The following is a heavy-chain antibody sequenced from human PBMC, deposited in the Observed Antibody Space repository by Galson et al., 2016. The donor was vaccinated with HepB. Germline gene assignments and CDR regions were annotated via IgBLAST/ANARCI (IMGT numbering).Heavy chain of an antibody. D-gene: IGHD6-19*01. Sequence: CAISGDSVSSNSAAWNWFRQSTSRGLEWLGRTYYRSKWYNDYRLSLKTRININADTSRNEVSLRLKSVTLEDTALYYCARARSRGWSDAFDYWGQGTLVTISS. CDR2: TYYRSKWYN. CDR3: ARARSRGWSDAFDY. CDR1: GDSVSSNSAA. J-gene: IGHJ4*02. V-gene: IGHV6-1*01.